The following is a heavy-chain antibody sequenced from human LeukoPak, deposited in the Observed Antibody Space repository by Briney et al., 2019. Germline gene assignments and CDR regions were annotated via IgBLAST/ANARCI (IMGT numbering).Heavy chain of an antibody. CDR2: IYYSGST. D-gene: IGHD3-22*01. V-gene: IGHV4-59*01. CDR3: ARDLGGYHDSSGYQGAFDI. CDR1: GGSISSYY. J-gene: IGHJ3*02. Sequence: PSETLSRTCTVSGGSISSYYSSWIRQPPGKGLEWIGYIYYSGSTNYNPSLKSRVSISVDTSKNQFSLKLSSVTAADTAVYYCARDLGGYHDSSGYQGAFDIWGQGTMVTVSS.